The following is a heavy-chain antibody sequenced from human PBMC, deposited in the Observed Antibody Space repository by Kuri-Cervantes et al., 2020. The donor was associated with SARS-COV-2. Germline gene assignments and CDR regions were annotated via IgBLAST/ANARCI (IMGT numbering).Heavy chain of an antibody. CDR2: INPDSSGT. CDR3: ATVHTLYYAHYFDY. J-gene: IGHJ4*02. V-gene: IGHV1-2*02. D-gene: IGHD2-2*01. Sequence: ASVKVSCKASGYTFTDYYMHWVRQAPGQGLEWMGWINPDSSGTDYAQKFQGRVTMTRDMSISTAYMELSRLRSDDTAVYYCATVHTLYYAHYFDYWGQGTLVTVSS. CDR1: GYTFTDYY.